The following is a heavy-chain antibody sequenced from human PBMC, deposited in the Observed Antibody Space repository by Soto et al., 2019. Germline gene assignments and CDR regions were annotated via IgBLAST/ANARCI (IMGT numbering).Heavy chain of an antibody. CDR2: MNPNSGNT. D-gene: IGHD3-10*01. CDR1: GYTFTSYD. V-gene: IGHV1-8*01. Sequence: QVQLVQSGAEVKKPGASVKVSCKASGYTFTSYDINWVRQATGQGLEWMGWMNPNSGNTGYAQKFQGRVTMTRNTSISTAYMELSSLRSEDTAVYYCARFGIESYDGSGSYLGYYYYGMDVWGQGTTVTVSS. CDR3: ARFGIESYDGSGSYLGYYYYGMDV. J-gene: IGHJ6*02.